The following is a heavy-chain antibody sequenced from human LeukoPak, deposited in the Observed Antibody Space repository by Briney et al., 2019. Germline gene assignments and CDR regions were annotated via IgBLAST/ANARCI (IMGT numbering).Heavy chain of an antibody. CDR3: AGRYQVVPASYGMDV. D-gene: IGHD2-2*01. Sequence: GGSLRLSCAASGFTFSSYAMSWVRQAPGKGLEWVSAISGSGGSTYYADSVKGRFTISRDNSKNTLYLQMNSLRAEDTAVYYCAGRYQVVPASYGMDVWGQGTTVTVSS. CDR1: GFTFSSYA. CDR2: ISGSGGST. V-gene: IGHV3-23*01. J-gene: IGHJ6*02.